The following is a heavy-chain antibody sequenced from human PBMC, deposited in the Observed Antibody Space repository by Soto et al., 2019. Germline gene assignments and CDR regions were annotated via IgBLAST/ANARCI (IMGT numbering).Heavy chain of an antibody. V-gene: IGHV4-59*08. D-gene: IGHD6-19*01. CDR1: GVSITYSY. Sequence: QVQLQESGPGLVKPSETLSLTCTVSGVSITYSYWNWVRQPPGKGLEWIGFIYYSGSIKYNPSLEGRVTMSVDTSKNQLSLKLTSGTATDTAVYYCARGGGSFSSGWYYDYWGQGTLVTVSS. CDR2: IYYSGSI. J-gene: IGHJ4*02. CDR3: ARGGGSFSSGWYYDY.